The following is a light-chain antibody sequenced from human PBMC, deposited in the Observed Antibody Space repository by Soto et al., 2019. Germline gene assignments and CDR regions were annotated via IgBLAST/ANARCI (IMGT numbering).Light chain of an antibody. V-gene: IGKV1-39*01. CDR3: QQSYSTPHT. CDR1: QDIKNY. Sequence: DIQMTQSPSSLSTSVGDRITITCQASQDIKNYLNSYQQKPGKAPKLLIYAASSLQSGVPSRFSGSGSGTDFTLAISSLQPEDFATYYCQQSYSTPHTFGQGTRLEIK. CDR2: AAS. J-gene: IGKJ5*01.